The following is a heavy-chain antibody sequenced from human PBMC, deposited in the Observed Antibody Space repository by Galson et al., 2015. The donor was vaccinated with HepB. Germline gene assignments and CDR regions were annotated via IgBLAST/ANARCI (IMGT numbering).Heavy chain of an antibody. D-gene: IGHD5-12*01. CDR1: GYTFTKYY. J-gene: IGHJ5*02. CDR3: ARGGVYSGYEFDP. V-gene: IGHV1-46*01. Sequence: SVKVSCKASGYTFTKYYIHWVRQAPGQGLEWMEIINPSGGSTTYPQKFQGRVTMTRDTSTTTVYMELSSLRSEDTAVYYCARGGVYSGYEFDPWGQGTLVTVSS. CDR2: INPSGGST.